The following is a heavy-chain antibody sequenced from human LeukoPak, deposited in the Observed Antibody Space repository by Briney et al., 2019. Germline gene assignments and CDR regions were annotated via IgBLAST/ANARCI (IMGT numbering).Heavy chain of an antibody. CDR1: GYTFTSYG. J-gene: IGHJ4*02. D-gene: IGHD2-2*01. CDR2: ISAYNGNT. V-gene: IGHV1-18*01. CDR3: ARDLRVRVVPAVPDYYFDY. Sequence: GASVKVSCKASGYTFTSYGISWVRQAPGQGLEWMGWISAYNGNTNYAQKLQGRVTMTTDTSTSTAYMELRSLRSDDTAVYYCARDLRVRVVPAVPDYYFDYWGQGTLVTVSS.